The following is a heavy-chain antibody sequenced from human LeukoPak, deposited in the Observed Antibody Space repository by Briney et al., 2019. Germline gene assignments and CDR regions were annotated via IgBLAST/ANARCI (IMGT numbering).Heavy chain of an antibody. CDR3: AKDYNNGFDY. J-gene: IGHJ4*02. CDR1: GFSFSGYG. V-gene: IGHV3-30*02. D-gene: IGHD1-14*01. CDR2: IRYDGSTK. Sequence: GGSLRLSCAASGFSFSGYGMHWVRQAPGKGLGWVTFIRYDGSTKSYADSVKGRFTIARDNSKNTLYPQMNSLRAEDTAVYFCAKDYNNGFDYWGQGALVTVSS.